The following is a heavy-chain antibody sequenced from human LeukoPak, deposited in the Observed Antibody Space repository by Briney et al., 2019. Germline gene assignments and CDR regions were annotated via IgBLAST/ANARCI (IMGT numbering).Heavy chain of an antibody. J-gene: IGHJ3*02. CDR1: GFTFSSYS. CDR2: ISSSGSTI. Sequence: GGSLRLSCAASGFTFSSYSMSWIRQALGKGLEWVSYISSSGSTIYYADSVKGRFTISRDNAKNSLYLQMNSLRAEDTAVYYCARWRYYYDSSGYVGDAFDIWGQGTMVTVSS. V-gene: IGHV3-48*04. D-gene: IGHD3-22*01. CDR3: ARWRYYYDSSGYVGDAFDI.